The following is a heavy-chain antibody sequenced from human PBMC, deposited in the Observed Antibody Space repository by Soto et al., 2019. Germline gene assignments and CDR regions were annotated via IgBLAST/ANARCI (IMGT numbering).Heavy chain of an antibody. CDR1: GGSFSGYY. D-gene: IGHD3-22*01. Sequence: PSETLSLTCAVYGGSFSGYYWSWIRQPPGKGLEWIGEINHSGSTNYNPSLKSRVTISVDTSKNQFSLKLSSVTAADTAMYYCARVGYSSTGTTFHYHGLDVWGQGATVTVSS. V-gene: IGHV4-34*01. J-gene: IGHJ6*02. CDR3: ARVGYSSTGTTFHYHGLDV. CDR2: INHSGST.